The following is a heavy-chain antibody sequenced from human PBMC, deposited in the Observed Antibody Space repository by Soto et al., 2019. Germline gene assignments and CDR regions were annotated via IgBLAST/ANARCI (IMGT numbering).Heavy chain of an antibody. V-gene: IGHV3-30*18. CDR2: ISYDGSNK. J-gene: IGHJ6*02. CDR3: AKEGRPIHNIVVVPAATRSYGMDV. D-gene: IGHD2-2*01. CDR1: GFTFSSYA. Sequence: PGGSLRLSCAASGFTFSSYAMSWVRQAPGKGLEWVAVISYDGSNKYYADSVKGRFTISRDNSKNTLYLQMNSLRAEDTAVYYCAKEGRPIHNIVVVPAATRSYGMDVWGQGTTVTVSS.